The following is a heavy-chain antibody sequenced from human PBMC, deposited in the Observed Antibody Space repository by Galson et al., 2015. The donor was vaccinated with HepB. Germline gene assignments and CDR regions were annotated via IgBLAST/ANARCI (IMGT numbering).Heavy chain of an antibody. Sequence: SLRLSCAASGFTLSSYAMHWVRQAPGKGLEWVAVISYDGSNKYYADSVKGRFTISRDNSKNTLYLQMNSLRAEDTAVYYCARECSSTSCLDYWGQGTLVTVSS. CDR2: ISYDGSNK. CDR3: ARECSSTSCLDY. V-gene: IGHV3-30-3*01. CDR1: GFTLSSYA. J-gene: IGHJ4*02. D-gene: IGHD2-2*01.